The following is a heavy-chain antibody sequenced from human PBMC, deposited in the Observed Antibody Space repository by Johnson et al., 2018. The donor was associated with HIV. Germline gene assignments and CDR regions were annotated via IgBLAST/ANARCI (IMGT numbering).Heavy chain of an antibody. V-gene: IGHV3-66*01. D-gene: IGHD3-10*01. Sequence: EVQLVESGGGLVQPGGSLRLSCAASGFTFSSYAMSWVRQAPGKGLEWVSVIYSGGSTYYADSVKGRFTISRDNSKNTLYLQMNSLRAEDTAVYYCARDPRITMVNDAFDIWGQGTMVTVSS. CDR3: ARDPRITMVNDAFDI. CDR2: IYSGGST. CDR1: GFTFSSYA. J-gene: IGHJ3*02.